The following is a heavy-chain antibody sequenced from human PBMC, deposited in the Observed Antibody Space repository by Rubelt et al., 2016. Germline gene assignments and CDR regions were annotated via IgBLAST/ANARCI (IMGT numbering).Heavy chain of an antibody. D-gene: IGHD4-17*01. CDR3: ARERGGVTTVTTRFDH. CDR2: INPSGGST. V-gene: IGHV1-46*01. Sequence: RAAGEGLEWIGIINPSGGSTSYAQKFEGRVTVTRDTSSSTVYMAVSSLRDEDTAVYYCARERGGVTTVTTRFDHWGQGTLVTVSS. J-gene: IGHJ4*02.